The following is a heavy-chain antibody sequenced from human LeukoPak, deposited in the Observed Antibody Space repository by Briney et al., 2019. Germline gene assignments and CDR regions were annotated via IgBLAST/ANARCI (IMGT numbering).Heavy chain of an antibody. CDR3: ARYLGGRNAFDI. D-gene: IGHD3-16*01. V-gene: IGHV3-48*03. Sequence: PGGSLRLSCAASGFTFSSHEMNWVRQAPGKGLEWVSYISVGDKTIKYADSVKGRFVISRDSAKNSLYLQMNSLRAEDTAAYYCARYLGGRNAFDIWGQGTMVTVSS. CDR1: GFTFSSHE. J-gene: IGHJ3*02. CDR2: ISVGDKTI.